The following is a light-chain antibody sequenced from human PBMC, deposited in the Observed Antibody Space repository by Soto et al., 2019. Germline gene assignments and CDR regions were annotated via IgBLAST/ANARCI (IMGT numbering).Light chain of an antibody. Sequence: EIVLTQSPGTLSLSPGERATLSCRASQSISSSYLAWYQQKPGQAPRLLIYGASSRATGIQDRFSGSGSGTDFNLTISTLEPEDFAVYYYQQYGSSPALTFGGGTKVEIK. CDR2: GAS. CDR1: QSISSSY. CDR3: QQYGSSPALT. J-gene: IGKJ4*01. V-gene: IGKV3-20*01.